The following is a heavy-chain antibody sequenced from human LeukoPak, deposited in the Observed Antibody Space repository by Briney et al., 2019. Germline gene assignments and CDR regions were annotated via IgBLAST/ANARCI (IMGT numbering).Heavy chain of an antibody. J-gene: IGHJ6*03. CDR1: GGSISSGSYY. V-gene: IGHV4-61*02. D-gene: IGHD2-2*01. CDR2: IYTSGST. CDR3: ARDGRSPAVPGSAGGYYYYYYYMDV. Sequence: NPSQTLSLTCTVSGGSISSGSYYWSWIRQPAGKGLEWIGRIYTSGSTNYNPSLKSRVTISVDTSKNQFSLKLSSVTAADTAVYYCARDGRSPAVPGSAGGYYYYYYYMDVWGKGTTVTVSS.